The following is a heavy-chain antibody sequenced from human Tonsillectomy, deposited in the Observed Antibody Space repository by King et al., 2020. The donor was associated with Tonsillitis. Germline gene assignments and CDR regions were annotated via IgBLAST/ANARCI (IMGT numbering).Heavy chain of an antibody. D-gene: IGHD2-8*01. J-gene: IGHJ6*02. CDR1: GFTFSGSA. Sequence: VQLVESGGGLVQPGGSLKLSCAASGFTFSGSAMHWVRQASGKGLEWVGRIRSKANNYATAYAASVKGRFTISREYSKNMAYLQMNRLKTEDTAVYYCTRLEAYCSNGVCYNYYYYGMDVWGQGTTVTVSS. CDR3: TRLEAYCSNGVCYNYYYYGMDV. V-gene: IGHV3-73*02. CDR2: IRSKANNYAT.